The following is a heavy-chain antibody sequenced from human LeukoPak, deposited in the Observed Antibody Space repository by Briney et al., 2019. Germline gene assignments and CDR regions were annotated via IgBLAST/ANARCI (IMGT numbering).Heavy chain of an antibody. D-gene: IGHD3-10*01. CDR2: INSDGSST. Sequence: GGSLRLSCAASGFMFSSYWMRWVRQAPGKGLVWVSRINSDGSSTNYADAVKGRFTISRDNAKNTLYLQMNSLRVEYTAVYYFASAGASGSYYVWGQGTLVTVSS. J-gene: IGHJ4*02. CDR1: GFMFSSYW. CDR3: ASAGASGSYYV. V-gene: IGHV3-74*01.